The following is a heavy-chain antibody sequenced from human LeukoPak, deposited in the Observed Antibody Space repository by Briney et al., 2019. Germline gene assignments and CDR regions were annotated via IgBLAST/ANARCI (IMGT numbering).Heavy chain of an antibody. CDR2: VYYSGST. D-gene: IGHD2-15*01. V-gene: IGHV4-39*01. Sequence: SDTLSLTCTVSVGSISISSYYWPRIRKPPGKGLEWIGSVYYSGSTYYNPSLKSRFTISVDTSKNQFSLKLSSVTAADTAVYYCASQKLGYCSGGSCFDPWGQGTLVTVSS. CDR3: ASQKLGYCSGGSCFDP. J-gene: IGHJ5*02. CDR1: VGSISISSYY.